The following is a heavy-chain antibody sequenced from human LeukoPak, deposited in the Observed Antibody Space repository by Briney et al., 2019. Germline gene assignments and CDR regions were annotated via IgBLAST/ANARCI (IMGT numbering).Heavy chain of an antibody. CDR1: GDSFSSHY. CDR3: ARDTSQFDY. CDR2: ISHSGTT. J-gene: IGHJ4*02. Sequence: SETLSLTCSVSGDSFSSHYWSWIRQAPGKGLEWIGWISHSGTTNYNPSLKSRVTMSVDTSKNQFSLNLSSVTAADTAVYYCARDTSQFDYWGRGTLVTVSS. V-gene: IGHV4-59*11.